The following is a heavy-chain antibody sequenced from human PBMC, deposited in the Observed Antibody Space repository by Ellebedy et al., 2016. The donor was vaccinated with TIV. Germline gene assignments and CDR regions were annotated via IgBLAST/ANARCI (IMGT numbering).Heavy chain of an antibody. J-gene: IGHJ4*02. D-gene: IGHD3-10*01. CDR1: GGSFSGYY. CDR2: INHSGST. Sequence: MPSETLSLTCAVHGGSFSGYYWSWIRQPPGTGLEWIGAINHSGSTNYNPSLKSLVTVAVDTSKNQFSLKLSSVTAADTAVYYCARASYTRVRGVIITSFDYWGQGTLVTVSS. V-gene: IGHV4-34*01. CDR3: ARASYTRVRGVIITSFDY.